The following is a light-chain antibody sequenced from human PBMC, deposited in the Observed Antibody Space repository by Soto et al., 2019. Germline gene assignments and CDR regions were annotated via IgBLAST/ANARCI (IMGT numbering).Light chain of an antibody. V-gene: IGKV3-15*01. CDR1: QTISRS. CDR2: DAS. J-gene: IGKJ2*01. CDR3: HQYNHWPPGT. Sequence: EIVLTQSPATLSVSPGERATLSCRASQTISRSLAWYQQKPGQAPRLLIYDASTRATGIPARFSGSGSGTELTLTISSLQSEDFALYYCHQYNHWPPGTFGQGTKVEIK.